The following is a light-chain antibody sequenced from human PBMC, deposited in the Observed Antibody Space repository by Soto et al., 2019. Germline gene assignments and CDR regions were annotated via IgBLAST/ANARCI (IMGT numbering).Light chain of an antibody. CDR2: DAS. V-gene: IGKV1-5*01. Sequence: DIQMTQSPSTLSASVGDRVTITCRASQSISSWLAWYRQKPGKAPKLLIYDASSLESGVPSRFSGSGSGTEFTLTISSLQPDDFATYYCQQYHTSSITFGQGTRLEIK. CDR1: QSISSW. CDR3: QQYHTSSIT. J-gene: IGKJ5*01.